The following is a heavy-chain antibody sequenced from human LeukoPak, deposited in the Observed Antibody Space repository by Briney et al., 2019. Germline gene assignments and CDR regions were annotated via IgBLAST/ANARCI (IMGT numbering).Heavy chain of an antibody. D-gene: IGHD1-20*01. CDR1: GFTFTNAR. CDR3: TTVGNWNPRSY. V-gene: IGHV3-15*01. CDR2: VTSKTEGGTA. Sequence: PGGSLRLSCAASGFTFTNARISWVRQAPGKGLEWVGRVTSKTEGGTADYSAPVKGRFTISRDDSKNILYLQMSSLETEDTGVYYCTTVGNWNPRSYWGQGTLVTASS. J-gene: IGHJ4*02.